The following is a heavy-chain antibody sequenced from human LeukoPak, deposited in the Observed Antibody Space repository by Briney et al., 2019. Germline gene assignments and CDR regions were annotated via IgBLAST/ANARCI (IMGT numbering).Heavy chain of an antibody. V-gene: IGHV4-59*01. CDR3: ARFSANYFGSSGFDY. J-gene: IGHJ4*02. CDR2: IYYSGTT. CDR1: GGSISDYY. D-gene: IGHD3-22*01. Sequence: PSETLSLTCTLSGGSISDYYWSWIRQPPGKGLEWVGYIYYSGTTNYNPSLKSRVTISLDTSKNRLSLRLSSVTAAETAIYYCARFSANYFGSSGFDYWGQGTLVTVSS.